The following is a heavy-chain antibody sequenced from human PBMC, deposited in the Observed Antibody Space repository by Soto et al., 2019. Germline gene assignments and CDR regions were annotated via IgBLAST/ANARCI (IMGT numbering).Heavy chain of an antibody. Sequence: SETLSLTCTGSGGSISSYYWSWIRQPPGKGLEWIGYIYYSGSTNYNPSLKSRVTISVDTSKNQFSLKLSSVTAADTAVYYCARDQYSSGLDYWGQGTLVTVSS. CDR1: GGSISSYY. D-gene: IGHD6-19*01. CDR3: ARDQYSSGLDY. J-gene: IGHJ4*02. V-gene: IGHV4-59*01. CDR2: IYYSGST.